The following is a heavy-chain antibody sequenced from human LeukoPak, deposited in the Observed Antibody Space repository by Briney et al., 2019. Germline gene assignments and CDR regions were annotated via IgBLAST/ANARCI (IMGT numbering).Heavy chain of an antibody. CDR2: VSGDNGQT. V-gene: IGHV1-18*01. Sequence: GASVKVSCKASTYISSDFGISWVRLAPGGGLEWMGEVSGDNGQTNYGHKFYGRVTMTMETSTNTASMELRGLRSDDTAIYYCARVYLYTTGWSAAYYYFMDVWGKGTTVIVSS. CDR3: ARVYLYTTGWSAAYYYFMDV. J-gene: IGHJ6*03. D-gene: IGHD3-16*02. CDR1: TYISSDFG.